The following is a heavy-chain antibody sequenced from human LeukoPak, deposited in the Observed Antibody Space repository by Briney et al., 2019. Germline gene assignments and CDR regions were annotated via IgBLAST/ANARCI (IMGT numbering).Heavy chain of an antibody. CDR3: ARGGARIYDFWSGYHDDFDY. Sequence: SKTLSLTCAVYGGSFSGYYWSWIRQPPGKGLEWIGEINHSGSTNYNPSLKSRVTISVDTSKNQFSLKLSSVTAADTAVYYCARGGARIYDFWSGYHDDFDYWGQGTLVTVSS. D-gene: IGHD3-3*01. CDR2: INHSGST. CDR1: GGSFSGYY. V-gene: IGHV4-34*01. J-gene: IGHJ4*02.